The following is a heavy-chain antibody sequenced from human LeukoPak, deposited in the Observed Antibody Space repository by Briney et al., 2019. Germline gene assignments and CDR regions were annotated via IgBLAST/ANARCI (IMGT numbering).Heavy chain of an antibody. Sequence: GGSLRLSCAAPGFSFTSYGMHWVRQAPGKGLEWVAVIWYDGTNKYYADSVKGRFTISRDTSNNMLYLQMNSLRAEDTAVYYCARVSESGNSDYWGQGTLVTVSS. D-gene: IGHD4-23*01. J-gene: IGHJ4*02. V-gene: IGHV3-33*01. CDR1: GFSFTSYG. CDR3: ARVSESGNSDY. CDR2: IWYDGTNK.